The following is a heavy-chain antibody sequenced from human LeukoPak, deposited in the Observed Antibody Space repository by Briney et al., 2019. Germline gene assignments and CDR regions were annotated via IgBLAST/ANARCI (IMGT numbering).Heavy chain of an antibody. D-gene: IGHD3-22*01. CDR1: EFTFSSYA. CDR3: AKKNAGYYDSSGYRYDY. Sequence: GGSMKLSCAASEFTFSSYAMSWVRQAPGKGLEWVSAISGSGGSTYYADSVKGRFTISRDNSKNTLYLQMNSLRAEDTAVYYCAKKNAGYYDSSGYRYDYWGQGTLVTVSS. CDR2: ISGSGGST. J-gene: IGHJ4*02. V-gene: IGHV3-23*01.